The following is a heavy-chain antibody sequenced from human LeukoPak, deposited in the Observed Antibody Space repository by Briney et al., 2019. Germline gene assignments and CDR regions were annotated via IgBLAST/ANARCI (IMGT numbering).Heavy chain of an antibody. Sequence: GGSRRLSCAASGFAFSSYWMHWVRQAPGKGLVWVSRINSDGGSIGYADSVKGRFTISRDNAKNTLYLQMNSLRVEDTAVYYCARGGAVTGTPGAFDNWGQGTPVTVSS. CDR1: GFAFSSYW. CDR3: ARGGAVTGTPGAFDN. V-gene: IGHV3-74*01. J-gene: IGHJ4*02. D-gene: IGHD6-19*01. CDR2: INSDGGSI.